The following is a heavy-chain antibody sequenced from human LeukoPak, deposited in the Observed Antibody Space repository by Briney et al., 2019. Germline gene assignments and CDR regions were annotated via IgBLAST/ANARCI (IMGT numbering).Heavy chain of an antibody. Sequence: GRSLRLSRAASGFSFSNYAMHWVRQTPGEGLVWVAVISTDGRDKHYADSVKGRFTISRDNSKSTLYLQMNSLRAEDTAVYYCARDSAAAAVYYFDYWGQGTLVTVSS. J-gene: IGHJ4*02. V-gene: IGHV3-30*04. CDR1: GFSFSNYA. CDR2: ISTDGRDK. D-gene: IGHD6-13*01. CDR3: ARDSAAAAVYYFDY.